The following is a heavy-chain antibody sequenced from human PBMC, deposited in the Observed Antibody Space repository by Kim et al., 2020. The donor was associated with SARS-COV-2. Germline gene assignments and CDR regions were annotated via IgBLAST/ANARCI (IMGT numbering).Heavy chain of an antibody. V-gene: IGHV3-48*03. CDR2: ISSSGSTI. J-gene: IGHJ5*02. CDR3: ARTPARITMIVGRGWFDP. D-gene: IGHD3-22*01. Sequence: GGSLRLSCAASGFTFSSYEMNWVRQAPGKGLEWVSYISSSGSTIYYADSVKGRFTISRDNAKNSLYLQMNSLRAEDTAVYYCARTPARITMIVGRGWFDPWGQGTLVTVSS. CDR1: GFTFSSYE.